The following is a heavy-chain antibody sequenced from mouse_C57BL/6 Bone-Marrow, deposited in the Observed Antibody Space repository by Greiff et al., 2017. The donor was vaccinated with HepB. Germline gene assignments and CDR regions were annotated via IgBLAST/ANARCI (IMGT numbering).Heavy chain of an antibody. CDR3: ATHYYGSSHWYFDV. V-gene: IGHV14-3*01. CDR1: GFTIQNTY. J-gene: IGHJ1*03. Sequence: EVQLQESVAELVRPGASVKLSCTASGFTIQNTYMHWVQQRPEQGLEWLGRIDPANGNTKYAPNLPGKATITADTSSNTDYLQISSLTSDDTVIYYCATHYYGSSHWYFDVWGTGTTVTVSS. D-gene: IGHD1-1*01. CDR2: IDPANGNT.